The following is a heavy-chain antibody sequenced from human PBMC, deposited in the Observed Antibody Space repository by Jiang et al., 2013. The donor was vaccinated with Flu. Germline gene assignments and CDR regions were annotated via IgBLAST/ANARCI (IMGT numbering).Heavy chain of an antibody. V-gene: IGHV1-46*01. J-gene: IGHJ5*02. CDR2: INPSGGST. D-gene: IGHD2-15*01. CDR3: ATRGICRYCSGGNCYPNWFDP. Sequence: RQAPGQGLEWMGIINPSGGSTSYAQKFQGRVTMTRDTSTSTVYMELSSLRSEDTAVYYCATRGICRYCSGGNCYPNWFDPWGQGTLVTVSS.